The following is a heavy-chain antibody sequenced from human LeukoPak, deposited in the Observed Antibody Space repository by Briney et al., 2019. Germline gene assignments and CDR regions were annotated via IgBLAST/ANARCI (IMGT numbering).Heavy chain of an antibody. CDR3: ARRGYSTYGMDV. CDR1: GFTFRDYY. V-gene: IGHV3-11*01. D-gene: IGHD5-18*01. J-gene: IGHJ6*02. Sequence: GGSLGLSCAASGFTFRDYYMIGTRRAPGRGLEGVSYISSSVSSTWYADSVKGRFTISRDNAKNSLYLQMNSLRAEDTAVYYCARRGYSTYGMDVWGQGTTVTVSS. CDR2: ISSSVSST.